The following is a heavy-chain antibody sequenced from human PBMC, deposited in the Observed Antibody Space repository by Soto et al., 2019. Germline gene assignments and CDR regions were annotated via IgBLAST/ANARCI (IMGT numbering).Heavy chain of an antibody. CDR1: GFTFRTYG. Sequence: QVQLVESGGGVVQPGKSLRLSCAASGFTFRTYGMHWVRQVPGKGLEWVAVISDAGNNKYNIASVEGRFTISRDNSKNTLYLQMNRLRTEDTAVNYCAKGGGYSYGTNDAFDILGQGTMVTVSS. D-gene: IGHD5-18*01. V-gene: IGHV3-30*18. CDR2: ISDAGNNK. J-gene: IGHJ3*02. CDR3: AKGGGYSYGTNDAFDI.